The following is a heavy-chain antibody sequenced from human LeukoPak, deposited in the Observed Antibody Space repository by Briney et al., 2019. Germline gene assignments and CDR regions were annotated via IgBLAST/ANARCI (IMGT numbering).Heavy chain of an antibody. V-gene: IGHV3-15*01. J-gene: IGHJ6*02. CDR2: IKSKTDGGTT. CDR3: ARRPQGRNYYYGMDV. Sequence: PGGSLRLSCAASGFTFSNAGMSWVRQAPGKGLEWVGRIKSKTDGGTTDYAAPVKGRFTISRDDSKNTLYLQMNSLKTEDTAVYYCARRPQGRNYYYGMDVWGQGTTVTVSS. CDR1: GFTFSNAG.